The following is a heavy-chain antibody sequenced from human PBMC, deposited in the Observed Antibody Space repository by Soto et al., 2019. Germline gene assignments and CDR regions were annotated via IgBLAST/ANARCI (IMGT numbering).Heavy chain of an antibody. CDR1: GGSVSSGSYY. V-gene: IGHV4-61*01. D-gene: IGHD2-15*01. Sequence: QVQMQESGPGLVKPSETLSLTCTVSGGSVSSGSYYWSWIRQPPGKGLEWIGYIYYSGSTNYNPSLKSRVTISVDTSKNQFSLKLSSVTAADTAVYYCARDSCRGGSCPNYYYYGMDVWGQGTTVTVSS. CDR2: IYYSGST. J-gene: IGHJ6*02. CDR3: ARDSCRGGSCPNYYYYGMDV.